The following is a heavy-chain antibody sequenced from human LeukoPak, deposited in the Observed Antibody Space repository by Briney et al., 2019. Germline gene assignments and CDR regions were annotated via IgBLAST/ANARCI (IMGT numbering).Heavy chain of an antibody. J-gene: IGHJ4*02. CDR1: GFTFNNAW. CDR3: NVLLWFGETYFDY. Sequence: GGGLRLSCAASGFTFNNAWMSWVRQAPGKGLEWVGRITSKTDGGTTDYAAPVKGRFSISRDDSKNTLYLQMNSLKTEDTAVYYCNVLLWFGETYFDYWGQGRLDTVSS. CDR2: ITSKTDGGTT. V-gene: IGHV3-15*01. D-gene: IGHD3-10*01.